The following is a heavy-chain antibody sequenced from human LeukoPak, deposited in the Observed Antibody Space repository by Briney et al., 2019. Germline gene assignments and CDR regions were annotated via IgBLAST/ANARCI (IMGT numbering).Heavy chain of an antibody. D-gene: IGHD3-22*01. CDR2: ISSSGSTI. J-gene: IGHJ4*02. CDR1: GFTFSDYY. V-gene: IGHV3-11*04. CDR3: ARDAYYYDSSGYYGAYFDY. Sequence: PGGSLRLSCAASGFTFSDYYMSWIRQAPGKGLEWVSYISSSGSTIYYADSVKGRFTISRDNAKDSLYLQMNSLRAEDTAVYYCARDAYYYDSSGYYGAYFDYWGQGTLVTVSS.